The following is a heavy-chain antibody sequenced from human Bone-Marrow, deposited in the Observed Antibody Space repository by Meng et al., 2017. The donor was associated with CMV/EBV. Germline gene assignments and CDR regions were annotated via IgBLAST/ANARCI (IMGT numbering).Heavy chain of an antibody. CDR3: ARSGYYYGLDV. J-gene: IGHJ6*02. V-gene: IGHV1-2*02. CDR2: ISSNSGDT. Sequence: ASVKVSCKTSGYTFTGYYLHWVRQAPGQGLEWMGWISSNSGDTNYAQKLQGRVTMTRDTSISTVYMELSRLRSDDSAVYYCARSGYYYGLDVWGQGTTV. CDR1: GYTFTGYY. D-gene: IGHD1-26*01.